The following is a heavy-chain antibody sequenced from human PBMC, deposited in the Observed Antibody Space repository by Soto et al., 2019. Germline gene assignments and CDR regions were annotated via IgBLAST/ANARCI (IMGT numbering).Heavy chain of an antibody. Sequence: GGSLRLSCVASGFTFNTYWMSWVRQAPGKGLEWVANIKEDGSDKYYVDSVKGRFTISRDNAKNLLYLQMNSLGAGDTAMYYCARFTRGSSGDYWGQGTLVTVPQ. CDR2: IKEDGSDK. D-gene: IGHD6-25*01. CDR1: GFTFNTYW. CDR3: ARFTRGSSGDY. V-gene: IGHV3-7*01. J-gene: IGHJ4*02.